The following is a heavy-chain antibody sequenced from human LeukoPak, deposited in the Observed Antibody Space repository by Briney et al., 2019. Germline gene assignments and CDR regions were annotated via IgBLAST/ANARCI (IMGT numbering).Heavy chain of an antibody. V-gene: IGHV3-21*01. D-gene: IGHD5-12*01. CDR3: ARAGLYSGSGLDY. CDR2: ISSGSGYM. J-gene: IGHJ4*02. CDR1: GFTFSSYN. Sequence: GGSLRLSCAVSGFTFSSYNMNWVRQALGKGLEWVSAISSGSGYMYYADSVKGRFTISRDNAKNSLYLEMNSLRAEDTSVYYCARAGLYSGSGLDYWGQGILVTVSS.